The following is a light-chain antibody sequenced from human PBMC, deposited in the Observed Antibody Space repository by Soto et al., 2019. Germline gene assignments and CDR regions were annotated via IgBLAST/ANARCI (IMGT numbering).Light chain of an antibody. CDR2: GAS. J-gene: IGKJ1*01. V-gene: IGKV3-15*01. CDR3: QQYNEWPHT. Sequence: EIVMTQSPATLSVSPGERVTLSCRASQSLSSNLAWYQQKPGQAPRLLMYGASTRATGIPARFGGSGSGTEFALTISSLQSADVAVYYCQQYNEWPHTFGQGTKVEVK. CDR1: QSLSSN.